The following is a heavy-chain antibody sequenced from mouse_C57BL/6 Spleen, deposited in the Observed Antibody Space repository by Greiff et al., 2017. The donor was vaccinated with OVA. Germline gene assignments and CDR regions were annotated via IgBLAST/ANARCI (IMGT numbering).Heavy chain of an antibody. J-gene: IGHJ4*01. CDR1: GYTFTSYW. Sequence: QVHVKQPGAELVRPGSSVKLSCKASGYTFTSYWMDWVKQRPGQGLEWIGNIYPSDSETHYNQKFKDKATLTVDKSSSTAYMQLSSLTSEDSAVYYCARGYSLYAMDYWGQGTSVTVSS. V-gene: IGHV1-61*01. CDR3: ARGYSLYAMDY. CDR2: IYPSDSET. D-gene: IGHD6-1*01.